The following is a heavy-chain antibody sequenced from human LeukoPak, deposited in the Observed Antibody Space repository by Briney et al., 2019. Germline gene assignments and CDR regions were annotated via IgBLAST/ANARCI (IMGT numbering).Heavy chain of an antibody. CDR3: ARGSSDYGDYGVFDY. J-gene: IGHJ4*02. CDR1: GFTVSSNY. CDR2: IYSGGST. Sequence: GGSLRLSCAASGFTVSSNYMSWVRQAPGKGLEWVSVIYSGGSTYYADSVKGRFTISRDNSKNTLYLQMNSLRAEDTAVYYCARGSSDYGDYGVFDYWGQRTLVTVSS. V-gene: IGHV3-66*01. D-gene: IGHD4-17*01.